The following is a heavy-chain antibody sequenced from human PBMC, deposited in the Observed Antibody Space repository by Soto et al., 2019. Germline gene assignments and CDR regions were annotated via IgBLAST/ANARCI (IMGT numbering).Heavy chain of an antibody. CDR3: ARPLWRDDYNWGYFDL. D-gene: IGHD4-4*01. CDR1: GFTFSSYA. CDR2: ISYDGSNK. V-gene: IGHV3-30-3*01. J-gene: IGHJ2*01. Sequence: QVQLVESGGGVVQPGRSLRLSCAASGFTFSSYAMHWVRQAPGKGLEWVAVISYDGSNKYYADSVKGRLPISRENSKTTLYLHMNSLRAEDMAVYYCARPLWRDDYNWGYFDLWGRGTLVTFSS.